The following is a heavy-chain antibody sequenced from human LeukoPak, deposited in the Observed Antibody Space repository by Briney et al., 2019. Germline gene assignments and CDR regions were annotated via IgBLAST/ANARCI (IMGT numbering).Heavy chain of an antibody. J-gene: IGHJ5*02. CDR3: ARGHYDFWSGYPRWFDP. V-gene: IGHV4-34*01. CDR2: INHSGST. CDR1: GGSFSGCY. Sequence: SETLSLTCAVYGGSFSGCYWSWIRQPPGKGLEWIGEINHSGSTNYNPSLKSRVPISVDTSKNQFSLKLSSVTAADTAVYYCARGHYDFWSGYPRWFDPWGQGTLVTVSS. D-gene: IGHD3-3*01.